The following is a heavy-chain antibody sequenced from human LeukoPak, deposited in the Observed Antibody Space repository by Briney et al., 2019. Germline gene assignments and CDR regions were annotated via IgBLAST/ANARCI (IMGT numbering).Heavy chain of an antibody. D-gene: IGHD3-9*01. CDR3: AREMNNYDILTGYYGY. V-gene: IGHV3-30-3*01. Sequence: GGSLRLSCAASGFTFSSYAMHWVRQAPGKGLEWVAVISYDGSNKYYADSVKGRFTISRDNSKNTLYLQMNSLRAEDTAVYYCAREMNNYDILTGYYGYWGQGTLVTVSS. J-gene: IGHJ4*02. CDR1: GFTFSSYA. CDR2: ISYDGSNK.